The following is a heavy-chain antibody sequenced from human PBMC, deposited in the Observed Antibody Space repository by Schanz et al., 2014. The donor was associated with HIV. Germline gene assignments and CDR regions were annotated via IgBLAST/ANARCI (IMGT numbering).Heavy chain of an antibody. D-gene: IGHD4-17*01. V-gene: IGHV1-2*02. CDR1: GHIFTGYL. J-gene: IGHJ4*02. Sequence: QVQLVQSGAEVKEPGASVKVSCKPYGHIFTGYLMHWVRQAPGQGLEWMGWINPNSGATDYAQKFQGRVTMTRDTSTSTAYMELSSLRSEDTAVYYCARGRETVTTYFDFWGQGTLVTVSS. CDR3: ARGRETVTTYFDF. CDR2: INPNSGAT.